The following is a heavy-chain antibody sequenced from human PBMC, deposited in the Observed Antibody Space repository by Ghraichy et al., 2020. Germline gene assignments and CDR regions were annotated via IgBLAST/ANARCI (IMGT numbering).Heavy chain of an antibody. V-gene: IGHV3-53*01. Sequence: GGSLRLSCAASGFTVSSNYMSWVRQAPGKGLEWVSVIYSGGSTYYADSVKGRFTISRDNSKNTLYLQMNSRRAEDTAVYYCAGDHPVPKRRGTDAFAIWGQGTMVTVSP. CDR2: IYSGGST. J-gene: IGHJ3*02. D-gene: IGHD1-1*01. CDR1: GFTVSSNY. CDR3: AGDHPVPKRRGTDAFAI.